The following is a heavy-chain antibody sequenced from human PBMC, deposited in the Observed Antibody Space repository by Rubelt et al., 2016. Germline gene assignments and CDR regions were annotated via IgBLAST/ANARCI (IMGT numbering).Heavy chain of an antibody. Sequence: QLQLQESGPGLVKPSETLSLTYTVSGGSISSSSYYWGWIRQPPGKGLEWIGSIYYSGSTYYHPSLKSRVTISADTSKNQLYLRRGFVTGADTAVYYFAGYSSSYNWFDPWGQGTLVTVSS. V-gene: IGHV4-39*01. CDR3: AGYSSSYNWFDP. CDR2: IYYSGST. CDR1: GGSISSSSYY. J-gene: IGHJ5*02. D-gene: IGHD6-13*01.